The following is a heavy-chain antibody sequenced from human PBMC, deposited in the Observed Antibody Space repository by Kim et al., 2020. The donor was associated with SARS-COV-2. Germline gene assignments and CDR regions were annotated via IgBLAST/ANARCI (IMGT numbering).Heavy chain of an antibody. CDR2: T. V-gene: IGHV4-59*01. Sequence: TNSNPSLKSRVTISVDTSKNQFSLKLSSVTAADTAVYYCARSPQRDWFDPWGQGTLVTVSS. J-gene: IGHJ5*02. CDR3: ARSPQRDWFDP.